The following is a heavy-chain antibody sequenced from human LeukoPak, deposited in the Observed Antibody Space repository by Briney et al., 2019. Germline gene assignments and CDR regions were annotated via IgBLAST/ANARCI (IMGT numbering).Heavy chain of an antibody. Sequence: PSETLSLTCAVYGGSFSGYDWSWIRQPPGNGLYCIGDINHSGSTNYNPSLKSRVTISVDTSKNQFSLKLSSVTAADTAVYYCARAPRTVTTFARTKPFDYWGQGTLVTVSS. J-gene: IGHJ4*02. CDR3: ARAPRTVTTFARTKPFDY. CDR2: INHSGST. V-gene: IGHV4-34*01. D-gene: IGHD4-11*01. CDR1: GGSFSGYD.